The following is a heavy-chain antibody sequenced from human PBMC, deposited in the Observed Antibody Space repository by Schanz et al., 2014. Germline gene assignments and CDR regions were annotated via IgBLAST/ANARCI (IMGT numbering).Heavy chain of an antibody. CDR3: ARGTDWNLHY. Sequence: QVQLVESGGGLVKPGESLRLSCAASGFTFSDYYMSWIRQAPGKGLEWVSYIDGKSTTVYYADSVKGRFTVSRDNARNSLYLHMNTLGAGDTAVYYCARGTDWNLHYWGQGALVTVSS. J-gene: IGHJ4*02. CDR1: GFTFSDYY. D-gene: IGHD1-1*01. V-gene: IGHV3-11*04. CDR2: IDGKSTTV.